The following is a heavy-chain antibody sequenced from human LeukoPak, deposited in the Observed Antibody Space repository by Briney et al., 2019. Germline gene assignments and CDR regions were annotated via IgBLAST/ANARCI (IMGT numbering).Heavy chain of an antibody. V-gene: IGHV3-30*18. CDR1: GFTFSSYG. Sequence: GGSLKLSCAASGFTFSSYGMHWVRQAPGKGLEWVAVISYDGSNKYYADSVKGRFTNSTYNSKNTLYLQMTSLRAEDTAVYYCAKLSGGSFYDVYWDRGTLVTVSS. D-gene: IGHD2-15*01. J-gene: IGHJ4*02. CDR3: AKLSGGSFYDVY. CDR2: ISYDGSNK.